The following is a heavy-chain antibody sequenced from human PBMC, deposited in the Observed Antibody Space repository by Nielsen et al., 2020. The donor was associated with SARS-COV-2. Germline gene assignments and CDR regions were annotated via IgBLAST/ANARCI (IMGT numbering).Heavy chain of an antibody. CDR3: ARERPGPVVGYYFDY. J-gene: IGHJ4*02. CDR2: ISYSGST. V-gene: IGHV4-30-4*01. Sequence: SETLSLTCTVSGGSISSGDYFWSWIRQPPGKGLEWIGYISYSGSTYYNPSLKSRVDVSVDTSKNQFSLKLSSVTAADTAVYYCARERPGPVVGYYFDYWGQGTLVTVSS. D-gene: IGHD2-15*01. CDR1: GGSISSGDYF.